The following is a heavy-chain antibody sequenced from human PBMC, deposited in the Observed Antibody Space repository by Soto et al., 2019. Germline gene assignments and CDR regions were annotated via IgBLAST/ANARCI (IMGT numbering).Heavy chain of an antibody. J-gene: IGHJ4*02. CDR2: IYYSGST. V-gene: IGHV4-39*01. D-gene: IGHD5-18*01. Sequence: HLQLQEAGPGLVKPSETLSLTCTVSGGSISSSSYYLGWIRQPPGKGLEWIGSIYYSGSTYSNPSIHSRLTISLDTSKHLSALKMSSVTAEDTAVYYCAAASGYTYGHYFDSWGQGNLVTVSS. CDR3: AAASGYTYGHYFDS. CDR1: GGSISSSSYY.